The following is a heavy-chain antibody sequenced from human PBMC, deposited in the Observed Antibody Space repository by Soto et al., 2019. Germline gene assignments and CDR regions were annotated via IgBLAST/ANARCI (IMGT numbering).Heavy chain of an antibody. Sequence: QVQLVQSGAEVKKPGSAVKVSCKASGGTFSSYTISWVRQAPGQGLEWMGRIIPILGVANYAQKFQGRVTITADKSTSTAYMELSRLRSEDTAVYYCARAPYCGDDDFDYWGQGTLVTVSS. CDR1: GGTFSSYT. CDR3: ARAPYCGDDDFDY. J-gene: IGHJ4*02. CDR2: IIPILGVA. V-gene: IGHV1-69*02. D-gene: IGHD4-17*01.